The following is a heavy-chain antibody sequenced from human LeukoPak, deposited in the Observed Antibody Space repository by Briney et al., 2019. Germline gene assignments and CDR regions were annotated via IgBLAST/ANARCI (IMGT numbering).Heavy chain of an antibody. CDR1: GASISSNYW. J-gene: IGHJ4*02. Sequence: PETLSLTCTVSGASISSNYWWSWVRQPPERGREWIWEIYHSGSTYYNPSLKSRGTISVDTSKNQFSLKLSSVTAADTAVYFCARRTLNPDSSLDGWGRGTLVTGSS. CDR3: ARRTLNPDSSLDG. D-gene: IGHD3-22*01. CDR2: IYHSGST. V-gene: IGHV4-4*01.